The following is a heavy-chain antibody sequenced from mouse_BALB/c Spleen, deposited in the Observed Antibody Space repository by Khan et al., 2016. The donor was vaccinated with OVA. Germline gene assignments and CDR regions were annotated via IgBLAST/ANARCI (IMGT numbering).Heavy chain of an antibody. CDR3: TRLAYYYDREGFAY. J-gene: IGHJ3*01. Sequence: LVESGGDLVKPGGSLKLSCAASGFTFSTYGMSWVRQAPDKRLEWVATVSTGGSYTYYPDSVKGRFTISRDNAKNTLYLQMSGLRSEDTAMFCCTRLAYYYDREGFAYWGQGTLVTVSA. V-gene: IGHV5-6*01. CDR1: GFTFSTYG. CDR2: VSTGGSYT. D-gene: IGHD1-1*01.